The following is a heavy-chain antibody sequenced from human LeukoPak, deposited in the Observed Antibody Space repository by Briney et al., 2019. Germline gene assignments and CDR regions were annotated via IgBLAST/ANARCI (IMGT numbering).Heavy chain of an antibody. J-gene: IGHJ6*03. V-gene: IGHV3-30*02. CDR1: GFTFSSYG. CDR3: AKGKGNCGGDCRAKDYYYYYMDV. CDR2: IRYDGSNK. D-gene: IGHD2-21*01. Sequence: PGGSLRLPCAASGFTFSSYGMHWVRQAPGKGLEWVAFIRYDGSNKYYADSVKGRFTISRDNSKNTLYLQMNSLRAEDTAVYYCAKGKGNCGGDCRAKDYYYYYMDVWGKGTTVTVSS.